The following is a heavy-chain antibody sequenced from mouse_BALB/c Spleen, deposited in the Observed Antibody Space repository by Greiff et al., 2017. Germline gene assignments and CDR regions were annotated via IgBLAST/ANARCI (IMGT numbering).Heavy chain of an antibody. CDR2: ISYDGSN. Sequence: EVQLQESGPGLVKPSQSLSLTCSVTGYSITSGYYWNWIRQFPGNKLEWMGYISYDGSNNYNPSLKNRISITRDTSKNQFFLKLNSVTTEDTATYYCAKDGNYAAMDYWGQGTSVTVSS. D-gene: IGHD2-1*01. J-gene: IGHJ4*01. CDR3: AKDGNYAAMDY. CDR1: GYSITSGYY. V-gene: IGHV3-6*02.